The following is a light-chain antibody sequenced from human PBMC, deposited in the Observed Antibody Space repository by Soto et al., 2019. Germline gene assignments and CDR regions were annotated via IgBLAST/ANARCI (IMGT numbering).Light chain of an antibody. CDR1: SSDVGTYNY. Sequence: QSALSQPSSVSGSPGQSITISCTGTSSDVGTYNYVSWYQHHPGKAPKLIIYEVSNRPSGVSNRFSGSKSGSTASLTISGLQAEDEADYHCTSYTRATALVFGTGTTVPVL. CDR2: EVS. J-gene: IGLJ1*01. V-gene: IGLV2-14*01. CDR3: TSYTRATALV.